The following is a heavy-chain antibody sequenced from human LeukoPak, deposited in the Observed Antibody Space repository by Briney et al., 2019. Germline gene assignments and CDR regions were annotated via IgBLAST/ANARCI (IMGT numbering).Heavy chain of an antibody. J-gene: IGHJ4*02. CDR1: GSSFTCYW. CDR3: ARNWGYYYDSSGYLHFDY. D-gene: IGHD3-22*01. V-gene: IGHV5-51*01. Sequence: GESLKISCQCSGSSFTCYWIGWVRQLPGKGLEGMGIIYPGDSDTRYSPSFQGQVTISADKSISTAYLQWSSLKASDTAMYYCARNWGYYYDSSGYLHFDYWGQGTLVTVSS. CDR2: IYPGDSDT.